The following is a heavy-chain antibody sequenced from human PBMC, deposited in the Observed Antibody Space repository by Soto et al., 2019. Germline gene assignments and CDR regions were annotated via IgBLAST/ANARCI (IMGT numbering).Heavy chain of an antibody. CDR1: GFTFSSNS. CDR3: ASVIWSGHLPRAL. Sequence: EVQVVESGGGLVQPGGSLRLSCAASGFTFSSNSMNWVRQAPGKGLEWISYISSSRSTIYADSVKGRFTIYRDNSKNPLYLQMNRLREAVSAVYYCASVIWSGHLPRALWGQGSLVTVSS. V-gene: IGHV3-48*02. D-gene: IGHD3-3*01. CDR2: ISSSRSTI. J-gene: IGHJ4*02.